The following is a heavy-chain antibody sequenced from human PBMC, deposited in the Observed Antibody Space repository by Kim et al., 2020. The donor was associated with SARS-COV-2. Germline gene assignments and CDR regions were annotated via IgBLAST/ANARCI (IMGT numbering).Heavy chain of an antibody. V-gene: IGHV4-59*13. CDR3: ARTCNWMSPRCYGMDV. CDR1: GGSISRYY. CDR2: IFYNGST. J-gene: IGHJ6*02. Sequence: SETLSLTCAVSGGSISRYYWSWMRQPPGKGLEWIGYIFYNGSTNYNPSVKSRVIISVDTSKSQFSLKLTSVTAADTAVYYCARTCNWMSPRCYGMDVWGQGTTVTVSS. D-gene: IGHD1-1*01.